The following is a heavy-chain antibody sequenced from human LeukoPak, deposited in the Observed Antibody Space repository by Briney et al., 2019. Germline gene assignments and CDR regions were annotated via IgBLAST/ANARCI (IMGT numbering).Heavy chain of an antibody. V-gene: IGHV3-23*01. Sequence: PGGSLRLSCAASGFTFSSYAMSWVRQAPGKGLEWVSAISGSGGSTYYADSVKGRFTISRDNSKNTLYLQMNSLRAEDTAVYYCAKEGSHQRAYCSSTSCYRGYFQHWGQGTLVTVSS. CDR2: ISGSGGST. CDR1: GFTFSSYA. CDR3: AKEGSHQRAYCSSTSCYRGYFQH. D-gene: IGHD2-2*01. J-gene: IGHJ1*01.